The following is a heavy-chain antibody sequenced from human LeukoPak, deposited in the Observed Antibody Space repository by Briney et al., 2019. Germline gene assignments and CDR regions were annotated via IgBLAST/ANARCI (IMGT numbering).Heavy chain of an antibody. D-gene: IGHD3-22*01. CDR2: IYPRGNT. Sequence: DPSETLSLTCTASGGSISTGSYYWSWIRQPAGKGLEWIGRIYPRGNTNYNPSLKSRVTISLDTSKNQFSLNLSSVIAADTAVYFCARGGHFYDSSGRGFDYWGQGTLVTVSS. J-gene: IGHJ4*02. V-gene: IGHV4-61*02. CDR3: ARGGHFYDSSGRGFDY. CDR1: GGSISTGSYY.